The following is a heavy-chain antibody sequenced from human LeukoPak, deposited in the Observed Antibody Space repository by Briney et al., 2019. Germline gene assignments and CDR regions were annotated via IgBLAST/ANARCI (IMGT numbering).Heavy chain of an antibody. J-gene: IGHJ4*02. Sequence: SVKVSCKASGGTFSSYAISWVRQAPGQGLEWMGGIIPIFGTANYAQKFQGRVTITTDESTSTAYMELSSLRSEDTAVYYCAAYSYGWYYFDYWGQGTLVTVSP. CDR2: IIPIFGTA. V-gene: IGHV1-69*05. CDR1: GGTFSSYA. D-gene: IGHD5-18*01. CDR3: AAYSYGWYYFDY.